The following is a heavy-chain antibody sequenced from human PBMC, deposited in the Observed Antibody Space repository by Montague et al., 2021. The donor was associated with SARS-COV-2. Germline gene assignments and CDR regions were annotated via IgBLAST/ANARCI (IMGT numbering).Heavy chain of an antibody. CDR3: AKDGHMAARPGDYYGMDV. CDR2: IYYSGST. Sequence: SETLSLTCTVSGGSISSYYWSWIRQPPGKGLEWIGYIYYSGSTNYNPSLKSRVTISVDTSKNQFSLKLSSVTAADTAVYYCAKDGHMAARPGDYYGMDVWGEGRTATGSP. CDR1: GGSISSYY. D-gene: IGHD6-6*01. J-gene: IGHJ6*04. V-gene: IGHV4-59*01.